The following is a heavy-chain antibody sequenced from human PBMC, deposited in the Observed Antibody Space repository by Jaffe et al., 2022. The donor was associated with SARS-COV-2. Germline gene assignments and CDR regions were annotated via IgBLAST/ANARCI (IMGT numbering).Heavy chain of an antibody. CDR3: ATNIWVVVITTKVGWFDP. V-gene: IGHV4-39*01. J-gene: IGHJ5*02. CDR1: GGSISSSSYY. D-gene: IGHD3-22*01. CDR2: IYYSGST. Sequence: QLQLQESGPGLVKPSETLSLTCTVSGGSISSSSYYWGWIRQPPGKGLEWIGSIYYSGSTYYNPSLKSRVTISVDTSKNQFSLKLSSVTAADTAVYYCATNIWVVVITTKVGWFDPWGQGTLVTVSS.